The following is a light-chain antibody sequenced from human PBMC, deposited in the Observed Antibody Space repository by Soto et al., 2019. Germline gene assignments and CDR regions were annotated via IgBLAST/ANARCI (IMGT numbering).Light chain of an antibody. J-gene: IGLJ1*01. CDR2: EVN. Sequence: QSALTQPASVSGSPGQSITISCTGTSSNVGRYKHVSWYQQHPGKAPKLMIYEVNKRPSGVSNRFSGSKSGNTASLTISGLKVEDEADYYCCSSGGSPTYVFGSGTKLTVL. V-gene: IGLV2-23*02. CDR1: SSNVGRYKH. CDR3: CSSGGSPTYV.